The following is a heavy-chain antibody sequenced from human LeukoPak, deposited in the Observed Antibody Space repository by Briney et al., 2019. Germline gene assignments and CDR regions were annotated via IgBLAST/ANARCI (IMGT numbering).Heavy chain of an antibody. V-gene: IGHV3-48*01. CDR1: VFTFSSYS. J-gene: IGHJ4*02. Sequence: GGSLRLSCAASVFTFSSYSINWVRQAPGKGLEGVSYISSSSSTIYYADSVKGRFTISRDNAKNSLYLQMNSLRAEDTAVYYCARGREVAAAGYFDYWGQGTLVTVSS. CDR2: ISSSSSTI. D-gene: IGHD6-13*01. CDR3: ARGREVAAAGYFDY.